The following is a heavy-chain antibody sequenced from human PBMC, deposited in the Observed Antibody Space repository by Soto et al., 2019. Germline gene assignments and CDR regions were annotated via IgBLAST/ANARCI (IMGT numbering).Heavy chain of an antibody. D-gene: IGHD3-3*01. V-gene: IGHV3-48*02. J-gene: IGHJ5*02. CDR1: GFTFSSYS. Sequence: EVQLVESGGGLVQPGGSLRLSCAASGFTFSSYSMNWVRQAPGKGLEWVSYISSSSSTIYYADSVKGRFTISRDNAKNSLYLQMNILRDEDTAVYYCARAAQNFWSGANWCDPWCQGTLVTVSS. CDR3: ARAAQNFWSGANWCDP. CDR2: ISSSSSTI.